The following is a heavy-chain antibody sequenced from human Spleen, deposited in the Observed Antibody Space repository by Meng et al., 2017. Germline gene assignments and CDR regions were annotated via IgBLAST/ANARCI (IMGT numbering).Heavy chain of an antibody. Sequence: QVQLVQSGAEVKKPGASVKVSCKASGYTFTSNGLHWVRQAPGQRLEWMGWINAGNGDTKYSQNFQGRVTITRDTSASTAYMELSSPRSEDTAMYYCAREPFGGIIGHWGQGTLVTVSS. V-gene: IGHV1-3*01. J-gene: IGHJ4*02. CDR1: GYTFTSNG. CDR2: INAGNGDT. CDR3: AREPFGGIIGH. D-gene: IGHD3-16*02.